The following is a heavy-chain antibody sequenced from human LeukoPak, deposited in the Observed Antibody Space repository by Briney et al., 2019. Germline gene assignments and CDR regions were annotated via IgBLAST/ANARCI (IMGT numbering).Heavy chain of an antibody. D-gene: IGHD3-3*01. Sequence: SETLSLTCAVSGGSMRNYYWSWIRQPPGKGLEWIGYIYYSGSTYYNPSLKSRVTISVDTSKNQFSLKLSSVTAADTAVYYCARAVLRFLEWLFPLPTNWFDPWGQGTLVTVSS. V-gene: IGHV4-30-4*01. CDR2: IYYSGST. CDR1: GGSMRNYY. CDR3: ARAVLRFLEWLFPLPTNWFDP. J-gene: IGHJ5*02.